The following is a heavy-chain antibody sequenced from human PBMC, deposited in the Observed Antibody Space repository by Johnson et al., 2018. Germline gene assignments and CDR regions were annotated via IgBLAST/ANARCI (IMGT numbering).Heavy chain of an antibody. CDR3: ATVRNYYYYGMDV. J-gene: IGHJ6*02. Sequence: EKYYVESVKGRFTISRDNAKNTLYLQMNSLRAEDTAVYYCATVRNYYYYGMDVWGQGTTVTVSS. V-gene: IGHV3-7*01. CDR2: EK.